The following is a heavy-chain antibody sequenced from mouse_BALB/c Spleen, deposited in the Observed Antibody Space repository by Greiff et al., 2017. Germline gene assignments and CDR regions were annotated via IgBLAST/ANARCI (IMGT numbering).Heavy chain of an antibody. V-gene: IGHV14-4*02. J-gene: IGHJ3*01. CDR2: IDPENGDT. CDR3: KRTPDGAY. Sequence: VQLQQSGAELAKPGASVKMSCKASGYTFTSYWMHWVKQRPEQGLEWIGWIDPENGDTEYAPKFQGKATMTADTSSNTAYLQLSSLTSEDTAVYYCKRTPDGAYWGQGTLVTVSA. CDR1: GYTFTSYW.